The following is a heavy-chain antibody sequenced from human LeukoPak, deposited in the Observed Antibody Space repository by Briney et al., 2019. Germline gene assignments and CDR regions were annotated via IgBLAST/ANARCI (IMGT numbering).Heavy chain of an antibody. Sequence: GGSLRLSCTASGFIFSNYAMSWVSQDPGKGLESVSSISGGGGNIYYVDSVKGRFTVSRDNSKNTLSLQMNSLRAGDTAVYYCVKEDQFLTGYHLVYWGQGTLVTVSS. CDR3: VKEDQFLTGYHLVY. CDR2: ISGGGGNI. CDR1: GFIFSNYA. J-gene: IGHJ4*02. D-gene: IGHD3-9*01. V-gene: IGHV3-23*01.